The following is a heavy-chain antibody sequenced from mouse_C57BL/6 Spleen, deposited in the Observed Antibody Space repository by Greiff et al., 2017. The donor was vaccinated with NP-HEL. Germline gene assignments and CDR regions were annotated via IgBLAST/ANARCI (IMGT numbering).Heavy chain of an antibody. J-gene: IGHJ1*03. Sequence: QLQQSGPGLVQPSQSLSITCTVSGFSLTSYGVHWVRQSPGKGLEWLGVIWRGGSTDYNAAFMSRLSITKDNSKSQVFFKMNSLQADDTAIYYCAKNRYYYGGYFDVWGTGTTVTVSS. CDR3: AKNRYYYGGYFDV. V-gene: IGHV2-5*01. D-gene: IGHD1-1*01. CDR2: IWRGGST. CDR1: GFSLTSYG.